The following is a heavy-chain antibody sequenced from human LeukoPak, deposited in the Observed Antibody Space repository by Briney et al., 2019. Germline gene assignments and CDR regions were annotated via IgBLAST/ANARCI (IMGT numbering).Heavy chain of an antibody. Sequence: GGSLRLSCAASGFTFSSYAMSWVRQAPGKGLEWVSAISGSGGSTYYADSVKGRFTISRDNSKNTLYLQMNSLRAEDTAVYYCAKTYYYDSSGYYPTHYYFDYWGQGTLVTVSS. CDR2: ISGSGGST. CDR1: GFTFSSYA. D-gene: IGHD3-22*01. J-gene: IGHJ4*02. CDR3: AKTYYYDSSGYYPTHYYFDY. V-gene: IGHV3-23*01.